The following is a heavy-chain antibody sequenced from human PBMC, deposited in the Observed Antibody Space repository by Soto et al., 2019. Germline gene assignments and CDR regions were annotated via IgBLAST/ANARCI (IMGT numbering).Heavy chain of an antibody. J-gene: IGHJ4*02. CDR1: GYTFTNYA. CDR2: ISAYNGNS. V-gene: IGHV1-18*01. CDR3: ARDSPPVDF. Sequence: QVKLVQSGAEVKKPGASVKVSCKASGYTFTNYATSWVRQAPGQGLEWMGWISAYNGNSNYAQKLRARGTMTTDTATSTAYMELRSLRSDDTAVYYWARDSPPVDFWGQGTLVTVSS.